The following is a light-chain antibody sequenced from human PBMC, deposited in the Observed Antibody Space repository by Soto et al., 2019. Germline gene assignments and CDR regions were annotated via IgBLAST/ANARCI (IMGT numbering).Light chain of an antibody. CDR2: GAF. Sequence: EIVLTQSPGTLSLSPGEKATLSCKASQSVSRSYLAWYQQKFGQAPRLLIYGAFSRATGIPDRFSGSGSGTDFTLTISSLEPEDFAVYYCQQYAISPLTFGGGTKVEIK. CDR1: QSVSRSY. CDR3: QQYAISPLT. J-gene: IGKJ4*01. V-gene: IGKV3-20*01.